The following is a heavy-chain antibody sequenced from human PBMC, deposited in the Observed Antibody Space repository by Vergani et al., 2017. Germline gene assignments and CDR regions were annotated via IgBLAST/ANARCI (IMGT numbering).Heavy chain of an antibody. J-gene: IGHJ6*02. CDR3: ARGMVRGVIMIMDYGMDV. D-gene: IGHD3-10*01. CDR1: GGTFSSYA. CDR2: IIPIFGTA. V-gene: IGHV1-69*12. Sequence: QVQLVQSGAEVKKPGSSVKVSCKASGGTFSSYAISWVRQAPGQGLEWMGGIIPIFGTAHYAQKFQGRVTITADESTSTAYMELSSLRSEDTAVYYCARGMVRGVIMIMDYGMDVWGQGTTVTVSS.